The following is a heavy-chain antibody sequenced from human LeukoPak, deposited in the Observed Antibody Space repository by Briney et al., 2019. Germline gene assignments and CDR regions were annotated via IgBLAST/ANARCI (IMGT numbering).Heavy chain of an antibody. V-gene: IGHV4-39*01. D-gene: IGHD3-10*01. J-gene: IGHJ4*02. CDR3: ARTRYYYNSRSYGAPYYFDY. Sequence: PSETLSLTCTVSGGFIGSSSYYWGWIRQPPGKGLEWIGSIYYSGSTYYNPSLKSRVTISVDTSKNQFSLKLSSVTAADTAVYYCARTRYYYNSRSYGAPYYFDYWGQGTLVTVSS. CDR1: GGFIGSSSYY. CDR2: IYYSGST.